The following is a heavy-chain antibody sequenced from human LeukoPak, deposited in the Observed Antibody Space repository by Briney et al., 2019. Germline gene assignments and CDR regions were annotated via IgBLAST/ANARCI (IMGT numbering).Heavy chain of an antibody. J-gene: IGHJ2*01. V-gene: IGHV3-7*01. Sequence: GGSLRLSCAGSGFTFSNSWMSWVRQAPGKGLEWVANIKKDGSEIYYVDSVKGRFTISRDNAKNSLYPQMNSLRAEDTAVYYCARDFYGDNSEVVSWHFDLWGRGTLVSVSS. CDR1: GFTFSNSW. CDR3: ARDFYGDNSEVVSWHFDL. D-gene: IGHD4-23*01. CDR2: IKKDGSEI.